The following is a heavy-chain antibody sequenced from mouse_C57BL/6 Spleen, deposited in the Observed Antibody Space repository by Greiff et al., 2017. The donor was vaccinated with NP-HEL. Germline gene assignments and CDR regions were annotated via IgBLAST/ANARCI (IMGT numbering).Heavy chain of an antibody. CDR2: IYPGDGDT. Sequence: QVHVKQSGAELVKPGASVKISCKASGYAFSSYWMHWVKQRPGTGLEWIGQIYPGDGDTKYNGKFKGKATLTADKSSSPAYMQLSSLTSVDSAVYDCAGYHYGSSCRYLDVWGKGTTVTVSS. CDR1: GYAFSSYW. D-gene: IGHD1-1*01. J-gene: IGHJ1*03. V-gene: IGHV1-80*01. CDR3: AGYHYGSSCRYLDV.